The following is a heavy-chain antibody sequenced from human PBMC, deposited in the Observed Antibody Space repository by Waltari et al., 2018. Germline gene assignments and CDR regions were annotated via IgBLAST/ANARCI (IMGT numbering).Heavy chain of an antibody. Sequence: QVQLQQWGAGLLKPSETLSLTCAVYGGSFSGYYWSWIRQPPGKGLEWIGEINHSGSTNYNPSLKSRVTISVDTSKNQFSLKLSSVTAADTAVYYCARRKLTHWFDPWGQGTLVTVSS. V-gene: IGHV4-34*01. D-gene: IGHD1-26*01. CDR1: GGSFSGYY. CDR3: ARRKLTHWFDP. J-gene: IGHJ5*02. CDR2: INHSGST.